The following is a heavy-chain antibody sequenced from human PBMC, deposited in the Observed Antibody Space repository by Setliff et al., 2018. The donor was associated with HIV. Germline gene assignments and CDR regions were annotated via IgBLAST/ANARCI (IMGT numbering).Heavy chain of an antibody. J-gene: IGHJ4*03. D-gene: IGHD3-3*01. Sequence: SETLSLTCTVSGGSISSYYWSWIRQPPGKGLEWIGYIYYSGSTNYNPSFKSRVTITVDRSKRQFSLNLSSVTAADTAIYYCTRGPEGVAGGDYWGQGTLVT. CDR2: IYYSGST. CDR1: GGSISSYY. CDR3: TRGPEGVAGGDY. V-gene: IGHV4-59*01.